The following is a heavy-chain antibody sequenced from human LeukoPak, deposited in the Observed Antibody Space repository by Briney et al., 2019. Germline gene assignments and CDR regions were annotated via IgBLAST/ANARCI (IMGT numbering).Heavy chain of an antibody. CDR2: INPVGTAT. Sequence: GALTLSFAACGWSFISYLWTWVGQAAGAGVEVVANINPVGTATYYADPVKGRFTISRDNAKNLVYLQMNSLRAEDTAVYHCGRFGYVAGVDLWGQGTLVTVSS. D-gene: IGHD6-19*01. V-gene: IGHV3-7*01. CDR1: GWSFISYL. CDR3: GRFGYVAGVDL. J-gene: IGHJ4*02.